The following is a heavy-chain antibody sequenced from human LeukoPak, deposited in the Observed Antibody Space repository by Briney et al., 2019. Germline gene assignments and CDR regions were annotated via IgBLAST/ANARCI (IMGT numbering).Heavy chain of an antibody. V-gene: IGHV3-23*01. D-gene: IGHD3-10*01. CDR3: ARDLGSKYGSGSYFSDY. Sequence: GGSLRLSCAASGFTFSSYAMSWVRQAPGKGLEWVSAISGSGGSTYYADSVKGRFTISRDNSKNTLYLQMNSLRAEDTAVYYCARDLGSKYGSGSYFSDYWGQGTLVTVSS. CDR2: ISGSGGST. CDR1: GFTFSSYA. J-gene: IGHJ4*02.